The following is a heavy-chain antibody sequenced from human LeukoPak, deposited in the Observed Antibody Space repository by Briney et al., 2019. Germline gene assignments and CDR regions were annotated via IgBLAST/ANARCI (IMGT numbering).Heavy chain of an antibody. D-gene: IGHD6-19*01. V-gene: IGHV3-74*01. CDR1: GFTFYNYW. J-gene: IGHJ4*02. CDR2: INDDGSET. Sequence: PGGSLRLSCAASGFTFYNYWMHWVRHAPGKGVVWVSRINDDGSETSYADSVKGRFTMSRDNAKNTLYLQMDSLRVEDTAVYYCTRDQYTSSSHWGQGTLVTVSS. CDR3: TRDQYTSSSH.